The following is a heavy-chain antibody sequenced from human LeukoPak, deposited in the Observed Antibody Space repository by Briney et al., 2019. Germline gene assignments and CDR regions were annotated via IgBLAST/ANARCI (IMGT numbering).Heavy chain of an antibody. D-gene: IGHD6-13*01. J-gene: IGHJ3*02. Sequence: PSETLSLTCTVSGGSISGSIYYWDWIRLPPGKGLEWIGSVNYFGTAYYNPSLKSRVTISVDTSKNQFSLKLSSVTAADTAVYYCARETVSSSWADAFDIWGQGTMVTVSS. CDR2: VNYFGTA. CDR3: ARETVSSSWADAFDI. V-gene: IGHV4-39*07. CDR1: GGSISGSIYY.